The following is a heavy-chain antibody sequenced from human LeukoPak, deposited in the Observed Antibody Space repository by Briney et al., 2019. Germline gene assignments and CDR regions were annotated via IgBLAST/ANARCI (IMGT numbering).Heavy chain of an antibody. Sequence: PSETLSLTCTVSGGSISSSSYYWGWIRQPPGKGLEWIGSIYYSGSTYYNPSLKSRVTISVDTSKNQFSLKLSSVTAADTAVYYCARHGIAVAGPPYYFDYWGQGTLLTVSS. D-gene: IGHD6-19*01. V-gene: IGHV4-39*01. CDR3: ARHGIAVAGPPYYFDY. J-gene: IGHJ4*02. CDR2: IYYSGST. CDR1: GGSISSSSYY.